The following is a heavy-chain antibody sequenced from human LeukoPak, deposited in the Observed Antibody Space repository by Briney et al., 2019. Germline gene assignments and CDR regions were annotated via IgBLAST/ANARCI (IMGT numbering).Heavy chain of an antibody. Sequence: SETLSLTCTVSGGSISSSSYYWGWIRQPPGKGLEWIGSIYYSGSTYYNPSLKSRVTISVDTSKNQFSLKLSSVTAADTAVYYCARASQLWNDAFDIWGQGTMVTVSS. CDR3: ARASQLWNDAFDI. D-gene: IGHD5-18*01. CDR1: GGSISSSSYY. V-gene: IGHV4-39*07. J-gene: IGHJ3*02. CDR2: IYYSGST.